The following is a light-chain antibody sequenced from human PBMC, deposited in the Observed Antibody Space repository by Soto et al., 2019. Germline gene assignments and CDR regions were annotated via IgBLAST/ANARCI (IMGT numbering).Light chain of an antibody. CDR1: QSVSSNS. V-gene: IGKV3D-20*02. Sequence: EIVLTQSPGTLSLSPGERATLSCRASQSVSSNSLAWYQQKPGQAPRLLIYGASSRASGIPDRFSGRGSETDFTLTIRRLEPEDFAVYYCQQRSSWPLTFGGGTKV. CDR2: GAS. CDR3: QQRSSWPLT. J-gene: IGKJ4*01.